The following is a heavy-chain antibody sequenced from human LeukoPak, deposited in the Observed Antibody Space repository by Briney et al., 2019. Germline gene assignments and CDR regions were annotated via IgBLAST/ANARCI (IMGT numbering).Heavy chain of an antibody. Sequence: ASVKVSCKASGGTFSSYAISWVRQAPGQGLEWMGGIIPIFGTANYAQKFQGRVTITRNTSISTAYMELSSLRSEDTAVYYCARGPNYDFWSGYVYYFDYWGQGTLVTVSS. V-gene: IGHV1-69*05. CDR3: ARGPNYDFWSGYVYYFDY. CDR1: GGTFSSYA. D-gene: IGHD3-3*01. J-gene: IGHJ4*02. CDR2: IIPIFGTA.